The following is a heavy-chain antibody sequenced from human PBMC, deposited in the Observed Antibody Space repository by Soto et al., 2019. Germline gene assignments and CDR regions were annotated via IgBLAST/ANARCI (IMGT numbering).Heavy chain of an antibody. J-gene: IGHJ4*02. V-gene: IGHV1-18*01. D-gene: IGHD5-18*01. Sequence: QVQLVQSGPEVKKPGASVKVSCQASGYTFISYGINWVRQAPGQGLEWMGWVNIYNDKTNYAQKFQGRVTMTTDTSTSTGYLELKSLRSDDTAVYYCARERGGYSYGDCWGQGTLVTVSS. CDR3: ARERGGYSYGDC. CDR1: GYTFISYG. CDR2: VNIYNDKT.